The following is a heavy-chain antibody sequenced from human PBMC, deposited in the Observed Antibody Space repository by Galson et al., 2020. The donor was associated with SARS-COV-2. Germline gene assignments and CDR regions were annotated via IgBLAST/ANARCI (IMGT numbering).Heavy chain of an antibody. CDR2: IYWDDDK. D-gene: IGHD3-10*01. CDR1: GFSLSTSGVG. V-gene: IGHV2-5*02. Sequence: SGPTLVKPTQTLTLTCTFSGFSLSTSGVGVGWIRQPPGKALEWLAPIYWDDDKRYSPSLKSRLTITQDTSKNHVVLTMTNMDPVDTATYYCAHRPPTMVRVMSFDYWCQGTLVTVSS. J-gene: IGHJ4*02. CDR3: AHRPPTMVRVMSFDY.